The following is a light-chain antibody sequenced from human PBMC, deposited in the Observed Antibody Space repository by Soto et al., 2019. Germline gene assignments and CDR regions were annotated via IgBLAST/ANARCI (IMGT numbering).Light chain of an antibody. CDR3: QPYASFSVP. J-gene: IGKJ1*01. Sequence: DIRMTQSPSTLSVSVGDTVTITCRARQRMSGWQAWHQQKLGKAPKLLIYDVSALKRGVPPGFSGTRSGTEFNRHVSSLQPDPVATCCSQPYASFSVPFG. CDR2: DVS. CDR1: QRMSGW. V-gene: IGKV1-5*01.